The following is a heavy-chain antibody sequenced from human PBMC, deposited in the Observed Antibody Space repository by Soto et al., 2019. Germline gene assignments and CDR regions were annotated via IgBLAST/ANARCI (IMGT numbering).Heavy chain of an antibody. D-gene: IGHD4-17*01. CDR2: IYYSGST. V-gene: IGHV4-31*03. CDR1: GGSISSGGYF. J-gene: IGHJ3*02. CDR3: AACGNSNYGGAFDI. Sequence: SETLSLTCTVSGGSISSGGYFWSWIRQRPGKGLEWIGYIYYSGSTDYNPSLRSRVTISLDTSKKQFSLKLNSVTAADTAVYYCAACGNSNYGGAFDIWGQGKMVTVSS.